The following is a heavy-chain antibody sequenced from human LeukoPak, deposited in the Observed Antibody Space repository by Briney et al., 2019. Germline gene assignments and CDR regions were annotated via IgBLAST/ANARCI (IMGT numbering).Heavy chain of an antibody. Sequence: GGSLRLSCAASGFTFSSYEMNWVRQAPEKGLEWVSYISSSGSTIYYADSVKGRFTISRDNAKNSLYLQMNSLRAEDTAVYYCARESSLTAVDYWGQGTLVTVSS. D-gene: IGHD6-19*01. J-gene: IGHJ4*02. V-gene: IGHV3-48*03. CDR1: GFTFSSYE. CDR2: ISSSGSTI. CDR3: ARESSLTAVDY.